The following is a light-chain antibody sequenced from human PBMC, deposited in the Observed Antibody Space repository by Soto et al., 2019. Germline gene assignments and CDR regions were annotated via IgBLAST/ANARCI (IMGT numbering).Light chain of an antibody. CDR3: QQYSSYAS. Sequence: DIKMTQSPSSVSASVGDRITITCRASQDIGGRLAWFQQKPGKAPQYLIQAASILQSGVPSRFSGSGSGTEFTLTISSLETDDVATYYCQQYSSYASFGQGTKVDIK. CDR2: AAS. CDR1: QDIGGR. V-gene: IGKV1D-16*01. J-gene: IGKJ1*01.